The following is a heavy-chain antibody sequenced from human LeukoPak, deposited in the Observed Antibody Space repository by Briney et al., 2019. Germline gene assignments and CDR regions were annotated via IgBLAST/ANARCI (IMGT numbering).Heavy chain of an antibody. Sequence: GGSLRLSCAASGLTFSNFAVTWVRQTPGKGLEWVSALSASGGGTFYAPSVKGRFTISRDNSKNTVSLQMNSLRAEDTALYYCATVLHTSMTTWAAFDTWGQGTMVTVSS. V-gene: IGHV3-23*01. CDR3: ATVLHTSMTTWAAFDT. J-gene: IGHJ3*02. D-gene: IGHD5-18*01. CDR2: LSASGGGT. CDR1: GLTFSNFA.